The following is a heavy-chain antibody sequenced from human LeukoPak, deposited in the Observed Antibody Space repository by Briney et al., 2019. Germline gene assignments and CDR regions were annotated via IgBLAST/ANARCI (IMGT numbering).Heavy chain of an antibody. J-gene: IGHJ4*02. CDR1: GYSISSGYY. V-gene: IGHV4-38-2*02. Sequence: SETLSLTCTVSGYSISSGYYWGWIRQPPGKGLEWIGSIYHSGSTYYNPSHKSRVTISVDTSKNQFSLKLSSVTAADTAVYYCAREDTGGLDHWGQGILVTVSP. D-gene: IGHD4-23*01. CDR2: IYHSGST. CDR3: AREDTGGLDH.